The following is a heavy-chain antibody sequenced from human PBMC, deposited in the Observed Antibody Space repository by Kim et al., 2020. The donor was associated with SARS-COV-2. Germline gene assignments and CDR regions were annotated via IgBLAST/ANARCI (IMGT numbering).Heavy chain of an antibody. D-gene: IGHD6-13*01. J-gene: IGHJ5*02. CDR3: ARGRPKTGYSSTLKAGGRRNWFDP. V-gene: IGHV4-34*01. Sequence: SETLSLTCAVYGGSFSGYYWSWIRQPPGKGLEWIGEINHSGSTNYNPSLKSRVTISVDTSKNQFSLKLSSVTAADTAVYYCARGRPKTGYSSTLKAGGRRNWFDPWGQGTLVTVSS. CDR1: GGSFSGYY. CDR2: INHSGST.